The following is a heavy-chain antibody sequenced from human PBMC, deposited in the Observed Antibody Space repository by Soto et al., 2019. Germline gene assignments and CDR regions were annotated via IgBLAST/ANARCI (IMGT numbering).Heavy chain of an antibody. D-gene: IGHD2-15*01. CDR2: ISYDGSNK. V-gene: IGHV3-30*18. J-gene: IGHJ3*02. Sequence: PGGSLRLSCAASGFTFSSYGMHWVRQAPGKGLEWVAVISYDGSNKYYADSVEGRFTISRDNSKDTLYLQMNSLRAEDTAVYYCAKADCSGGSCYSESFDIWGQGTMVTVS. CDR1: GFTFSSYG. CDR3: AKADCSGGSCYSESFDI.